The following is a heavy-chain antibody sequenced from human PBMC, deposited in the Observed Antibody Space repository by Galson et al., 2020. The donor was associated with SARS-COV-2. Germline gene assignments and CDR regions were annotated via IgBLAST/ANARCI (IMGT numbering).Heavy chain of an antibody. CDR3: ARARARKFEGKWGDGYNYWYFDL. J-gene: IGHJ2*01. Sequence: GESLKISCAASGFTFSSYAMHWVRQAPGKGLEWVAVISYDGSNKYYADSVKGRSTISRDNSKNTLYLQMNSLRAEDTAVYYCARARARKFEGKWGDGYNYWYFDLWGRGTLVTVSS. D-gene: IGHD5-12*01. CDR1: GFTFSSYA. CDR2: ISYDGSNK. V-gene: IGHV3-30-3*01.